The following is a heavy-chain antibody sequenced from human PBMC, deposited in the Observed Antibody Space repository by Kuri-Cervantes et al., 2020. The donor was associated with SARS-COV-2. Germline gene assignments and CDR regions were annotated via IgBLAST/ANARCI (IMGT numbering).Heavy chain of an antibody. CDR1: GFTFSSYG. J-gene: IGHJ3*01. D-gene: IGHD6-13*01. CDR3: AKEGIASYDPLDV. CDR2: ISYDGSNK. V-gene: IGHV3-30*18. Sequence: GESLKISCAASGFTFSSYGMHWVRQAPGKGLEWVAVISYDGSNKYYADSVKGRFTISRDNSKNTLYLQMNSLRAEDTAVYYCAKEGIASYDPLDVWGLGTMVTVSS.